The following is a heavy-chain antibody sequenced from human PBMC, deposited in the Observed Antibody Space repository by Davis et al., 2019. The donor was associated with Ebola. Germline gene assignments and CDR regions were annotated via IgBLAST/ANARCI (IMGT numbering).Heavy chain of an antibody. D-gene: IGHD3-22*01. CDR2: INSDGSTT. J-gene: IGHJ6*02. CDR3: ARGGYYDSGGFKSRRKYYYGMDV. Sequence: HTGGSLRLSCSASGFTFSSYAMHWVRQAPGKGLVWVSDINSDGSTTRYADSVKGRFTISRDNAKNTLYLQMNSLRAEDTAVYYCARGGYYDSGGFKSRRKYYYGMDVWGQGTTVTVSS. CDR1: GFTFSSYA. V-gene: IGHV3-74*01.